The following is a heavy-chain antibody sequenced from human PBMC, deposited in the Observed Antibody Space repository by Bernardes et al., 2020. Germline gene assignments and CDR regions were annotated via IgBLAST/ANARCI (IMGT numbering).Heavy chain of an antibody. J-gene: IGHJ6*02. CDR3: ARFYCSSASCYNGYYFYGVDV. CDR2: ISAYNGNT. Sequence: ASVKVSCKTSGYTFNTYAISWVRQAPGQGLEWMGWISAYNGNTNYAQRLQGRVTMTTDTSTSTAYMELRSLRSDDTAVYYCARFYCSSASCYNGYYFYGVDVWGQGTTVTVSS. V-gene: IGHV1-18*01. D-gene: IGHD2-2*02. CDR1: GYTFNTYA.